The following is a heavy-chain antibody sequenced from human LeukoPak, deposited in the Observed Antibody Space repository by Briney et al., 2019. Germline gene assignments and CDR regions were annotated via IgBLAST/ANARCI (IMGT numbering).Heavy chain of an antibody. CDR3: ARDLAYCRSTSCYGY. Sequence: SVKVSCKASGGTFSSYAISWVRQAPGQGLEWMGRIIPILGIANYAQKFQGRVTITADKSTSTAYMELSSLRSEDTAVYYCARDLAYCRSTSCYGYWGQGTLVTVSS. D-gene: IGHD2-2*01. CDR2: IIPILGIA. J-gene: IGHJ4*02. V-gene: IGHV1-69*04. CDR1: GGTFSSYA.